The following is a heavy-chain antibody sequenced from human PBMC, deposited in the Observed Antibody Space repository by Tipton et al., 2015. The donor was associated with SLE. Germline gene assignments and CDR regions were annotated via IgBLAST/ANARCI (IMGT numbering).Heavy chain of an antibody. V-gene: IGHV4-59*01. D-gene: IGHD2-2*01. J-gene: IGHJ6*03. Sequence: TLSLTCTVSGGSISSFSWTWIRQPPGKGLEWTGYIYYSGSTNYNPSLKSRVTISVDTSKNQFSLKLSSVTAADTAVYYCARGYQLPLGPYYYYYMDVWGKGTTVTVSS. CDR2: IYYSGST. CDR1: GGSISSFS. CDR3: ARGYQLPLGPYYYYYMDV.